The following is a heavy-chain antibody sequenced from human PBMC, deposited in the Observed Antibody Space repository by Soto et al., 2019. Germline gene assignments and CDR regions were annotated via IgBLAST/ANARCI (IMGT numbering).Heavy chain of an antibody. V-gene: IGHV3-53*01. CDR2: IYSGGST. J-gene: IGHJ4*02. D-gene: IGHD3-22*01. Sequence: GGSLRLSCAASGFTVSSNYMSWVRQAPGKGLEWVSVIYSGGSTYYADSVKGRFTISRDNSKNTLYLQMNSLRAEDTAVYYCARARSGYYYIHFDYWGQGTLVTVSS. CDR1: GFTVSSNY. CDR3: ARARSGYYYIHFDY.